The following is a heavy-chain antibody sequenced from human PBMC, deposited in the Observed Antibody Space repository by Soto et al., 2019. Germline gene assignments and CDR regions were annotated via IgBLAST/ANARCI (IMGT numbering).Heavy chain of an antibody. CDR1: GFTFSSYA. D-gene: IGHD6-19*01. V-gene: IGHV3-30-3*01. CDR2: ISYDGSNK. CDR3: ARRSGWADY. J-gene: IGHJ4*02. Sequence: QVQLVESGGGVVQPGRSPRLSCAASGFTFSSYAMHWVRQAPGKGLEWVAVISYDGSNKYYADSVKGRFTISRDNSKNTLYLQMNSLRAEDTAVYYCARRSGWADYWGQGTLVTVSS.